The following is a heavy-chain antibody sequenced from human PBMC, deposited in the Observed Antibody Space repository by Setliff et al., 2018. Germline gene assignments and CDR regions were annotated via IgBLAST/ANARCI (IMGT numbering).Heavy chain of an antibody. CDR3: AREGVDTRSSTDYRYYMDV. CDR1: GGTFSSYG. Sequence: ASVKVSCKASGGTFSSYGISWVRQAPGQGLEWMGGTIPMFGTTNYAQKFQGRVTIITDESTSTAYMELSSLRSEDTAVYFCAREGVDTRSSTDYRYYMDVWGKGTTVTVSS. CDR2: TIPMFGTT. J-gene: IGHJ6*03. V-gene: IGHV1-69*05. D-gene: IGHD5-18*01.